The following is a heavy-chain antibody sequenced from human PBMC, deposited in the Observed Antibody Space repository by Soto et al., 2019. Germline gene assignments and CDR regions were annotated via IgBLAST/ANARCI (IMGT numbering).Heavy chain of an antibody. J-gene: IGHJ4*02. Sequence: QVQLGQSGAEVKKPGASVKVSCKTSGYTFTNFSLSWVRQAPGQGLEWIGWISAYNGKTNYATNYQERVTITTGTSTSSAYMERRSMRPDDTAVYYCARGGAAIHCWGQGNVVTVS. CDR3: ARGGAAIHC. CDR2: ISAYNGKT. CDR1: GYTFTNFS. D-gene: IGHD5-12*01. V-gene: IGHV1-18*01.